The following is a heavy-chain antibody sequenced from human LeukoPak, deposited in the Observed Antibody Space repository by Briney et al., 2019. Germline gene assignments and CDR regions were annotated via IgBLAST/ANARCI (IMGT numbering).Heavy chain of an antibody. CDR2: IYSGGST. V-gene: IGHV3-66*01. D-gene: IGHD3-22*01. Sequence: SGGSLRLSCAASGFTVSRNYMSWVRQAPGKGLEWVSVIYSGGSTYYAASVKGRFTISRDNSKNTLYLQMNSLRAEDTAVYYCARDYYDSSGYNYFDYWGQGTLVTVSS. CDR1: GFTVSRNY. CDR3: ARDYYDSSGYNYFDY. J-gene: IGHJ4*02.